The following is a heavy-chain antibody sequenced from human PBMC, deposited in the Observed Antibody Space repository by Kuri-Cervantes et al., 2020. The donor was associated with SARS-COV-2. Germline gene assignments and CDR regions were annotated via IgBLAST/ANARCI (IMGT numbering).Heavy chain of an antibody. CDR3: ARGTSSSWYNWFDP. D-gene: IGHD6-13*01. CDR1: GFTFDDYA. Sequence: GGSLRLSCAASGFTFDDYAMHWVRQAPGKGLEWVSVIYSGGSTYYADSVKGRFTISRHNSKNTLYLQMNSLRAEDTAVYYCARGTSSSWYNWFDPWGQGTLVTVSS. V-gene: IGHV3-53*04. J-gene: IGHJ5*02. CDR2: IYSGGST.